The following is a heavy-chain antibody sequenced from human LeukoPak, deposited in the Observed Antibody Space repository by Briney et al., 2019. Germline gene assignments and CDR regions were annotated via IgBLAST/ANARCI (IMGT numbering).Heavy chain of an antibody. Sequence: GGSLRLSCAASRFTFNDYYMSWIRQAPGKGLEWVSYVSSSGNTRYYADSVKGRFTISRDNAKNSLYLQMSSLRAEDTAVYYCAAGYGGDAETYYYYGMDVWGQGTTVTVSS. CDR1: RFTFNDYY. CDR2: VSSSGNTR. D-gene: IGHD4-23*01. CDR3: AAGYGGDAETYYYYGMDV. V-gene: IGHV3-11*01. J-gene: IGHJ6*02.